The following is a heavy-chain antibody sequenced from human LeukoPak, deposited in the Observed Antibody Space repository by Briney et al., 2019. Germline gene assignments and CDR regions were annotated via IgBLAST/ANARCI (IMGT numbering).Heavy chain of an antibody. J-gene: IGHJ3*02. CDR2: ISGSGGST. Sequence: GGSLRLSCAASGFTFSDYYMSWIRQSPGKGLEWVSAISGSGGSTYYADSVKGRFTISRDNSKNTLYLQMNSLRAEDTAVYYCASLSWGYYDSSGYDIWGQGTMVTVSS. D-gene: IGHD3-22*01. CDR1: GFTFSDYY. V-gene: IGHV3-23*01. CDR3: ASLSWGYYDSSGYDI.